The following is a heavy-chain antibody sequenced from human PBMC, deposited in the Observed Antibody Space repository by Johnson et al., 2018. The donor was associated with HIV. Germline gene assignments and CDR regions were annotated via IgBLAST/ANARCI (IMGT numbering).Heavy chain of an antibody. CDR3: ARDRGLDAFDI. CDR2: ISGGGGST. J-gene: IGHJ3*02. CDR1: GFTFSTYA. Sequence: MLLVESGGGVVQPGGSLRLSCEASGFTFSTYAMSWVRQAPGKGLEWVSGISGGGGSTYYANSVKGRFTISRDNSKNTVYLQMNSLRVEDTAVYYCARDRGLDAFDIWGQGTMVTVSS. V-gene: IGHV3-23*04. D-gene: IGHD3-10*01.